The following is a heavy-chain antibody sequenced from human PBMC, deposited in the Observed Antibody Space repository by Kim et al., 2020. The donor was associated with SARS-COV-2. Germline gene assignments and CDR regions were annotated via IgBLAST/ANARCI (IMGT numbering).Heavy chain of an antibody. CDR3: ARGPRGSSRSRGARVDY. CDR1: GGSFSGYY. Sequence: SETLSLTCAVYGGSFSGYYWSWIRQPPGKGLEWIGEINHSGSTNYNPSLKSRVTISVDTSKNQFSLRVSSVTAADTAVYYCARGPRGSSRSRGARVDYWGQGTLFTVSP. CDR2: INHSGST. J-gene: IGHJ4*02. D-gene: IGHD6-13*01. V-gene: IGHV4-34*01.